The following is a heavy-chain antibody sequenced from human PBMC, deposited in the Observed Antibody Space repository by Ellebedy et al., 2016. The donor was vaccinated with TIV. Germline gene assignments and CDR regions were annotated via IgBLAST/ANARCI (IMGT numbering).Heavy chain of an antibody. CDR3: ARRGSYGDYAVQVNSWFDR. J-gene: IGHJ5*02. CDR1: GFSFRSYW. D-gene: IGHD4-17*01. Sequence: GESLKISCAASGFSFRSYWMSWVRQAPGKGLEWVANIYQDGSVQYYLDSLKGRFTISRDTAINSLFLKMNSRRAGDTAVYYCARRGSYGDYAVQVNSWFDRWGRGTLVTVSS. V-gene: IGHV3-7*01. CDR2: IYQDGSVQ.